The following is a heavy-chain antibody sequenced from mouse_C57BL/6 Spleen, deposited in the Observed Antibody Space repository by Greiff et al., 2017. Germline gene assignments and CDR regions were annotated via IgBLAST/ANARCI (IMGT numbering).Heavy chain of an antibody. Sequence: QVHVKQSGAELVRPGASVTLSCKASGYTFTDYEMHWVKQTPVHGLEWIGAIDPETGGTAYNQKFKGKAILTADKSSSTAYMELRSLTSEDSAVYYCTRVGYDYDRDFDYWGQGTTLTVSS. CDR3: TRVGYDYDRDFDY. J-gene: IGHJ2*01. CDR1: GYTFTDYE. D-gene: IGHD2-4*01. V-gene: IGHV1-15*01. CDR2: IDPETGGT.